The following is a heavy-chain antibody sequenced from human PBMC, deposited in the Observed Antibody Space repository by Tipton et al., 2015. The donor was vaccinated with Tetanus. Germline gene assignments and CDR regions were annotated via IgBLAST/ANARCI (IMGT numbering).Heavy chain of an antibody. CDR1: GYTFTSYG. J-gene: IGHJ4*02. CDR3: ARDDELGYCSGGSCERFDY. CDR2: ISAYNGNT. Sequence: QLVQSGAEVKKPGASVKVSCKASGYTFTSYGISWVRQAPGQGLEWMGWISAYNGNTNYAQKLQGRVTMTTDTSTSTAYMELRCLRSDDTAVYYCARDDELGYCSGGSCERFDYWGQGTLVTVSS. V-gene: IGHV1-18*01. D-gene: IGHD2-15*01.